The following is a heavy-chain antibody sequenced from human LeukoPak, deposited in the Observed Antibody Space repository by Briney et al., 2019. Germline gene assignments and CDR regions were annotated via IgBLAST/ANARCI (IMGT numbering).Heavy chain of an antibody. CDR3: ARGIDEWLYLNY. V-gene: IGHV3-7*04. J-gene: IGHJ4*02. CDR2: MNRDGSEV. CDR1: GFPFAPFW. Sequence: GGSLRLSCAASGFPFAPFWMTWVRQAPGKGPEFVATMNRDGSEVAYGNSVRGRFTISRDNAKDSLYLQMYSLRAEDTAVYYCARGIDEWLYLNYWGQGALVTVSS. D-gene: IGHD3-3*01.